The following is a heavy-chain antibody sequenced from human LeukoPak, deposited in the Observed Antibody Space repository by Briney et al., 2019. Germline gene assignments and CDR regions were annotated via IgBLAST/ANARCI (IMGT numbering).Heavy chain of an antibody. D-gene: IGHD2-15*01. CDR1: GVSISSSSSL. V-gene: IGHV4-39*01. CDR3: VRHVCVSGSCPDNCDY. J-gene: IGHJ4*02. CDR2: VSYGRST. Sequence: SETLSLTCTLSGVSISSSSSLWGWIRQPPGKGLEWIGSVSYGRSTCYSPSLKSRVTISLDTSKSQFSLKLSSVTVADTAVFYGVRHVCVSGSCPDNCDYWGQGILVTVSS.